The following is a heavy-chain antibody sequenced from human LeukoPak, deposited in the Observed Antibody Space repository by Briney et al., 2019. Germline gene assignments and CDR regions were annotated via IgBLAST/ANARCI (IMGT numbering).Heavy chain of an antibody. D-gene: IGHD3-16*01. CDR3: AADLGWGWSNP. J-gene: IGHJ5*02. CDR2: VVVGSNNR. CDR1: GFTFSKSA. V-gene: IGHV1-58*02. Sequence: SVKVSCKTSGFTFSKSAIQWVRQTRGQRPEWIGWVVVGSNNRIYAQKFQERVTVSRDMSTSTAYMELSSLRPDDTAVYYCAADLGWGWSNPWGQGTLITVSS.